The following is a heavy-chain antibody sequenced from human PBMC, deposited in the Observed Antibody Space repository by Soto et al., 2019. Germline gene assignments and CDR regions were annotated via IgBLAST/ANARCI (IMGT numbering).Heavy chain of an antibody. CDR3: ARVSEGGSYYGGLDY. J-gene: IGHJ4*02. CDR1: GFTFSSYG. CDR2: IWYDGNIK. D-gene: IGHD1-26*01. Sequence: QMQLVESGGGVVQPGRSLRLSCAASGFTFSSYGMHWVRQAPGKGLEWVAVIWYDGNIKYYADSVKGRFTISRDNSKNTLFLQMNSLRAEDTAVYYCARVSEGGSYYGGLDYWGQGTLVTVSS. V-gene: IGHV3-33*01.